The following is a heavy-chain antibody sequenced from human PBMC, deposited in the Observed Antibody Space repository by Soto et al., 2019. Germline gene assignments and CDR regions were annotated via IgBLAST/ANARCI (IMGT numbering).Heavy chain of an antibody. CDR1: GFTFSSYD. CDR3: ARAVLYGSGSYKGDYFDY. D-gene: IGHD3-10*01. J-gene: IGHJ4*02. CDR2: IGTAGDT. V-gene: IGHV3-13*01. Sequence: PGGSLRLSCAASGFTFSSYDMHWVRQATGKGLEWVSAIGTAGDTYYPGSVKGRFTISRENAKNSLYLQMNSLRAEDTAVYYCARAVLYGSGSYKGDYFDYWGQGTLDTVSS.